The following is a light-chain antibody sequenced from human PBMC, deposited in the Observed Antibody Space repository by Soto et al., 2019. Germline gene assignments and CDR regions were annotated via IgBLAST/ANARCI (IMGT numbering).Light chain of an antibody. J-gene: IGLJ3*02. Sequence: QSALTQPPSVSGSPGQSVTISCTGTSSDVGSYNRVSWYQQPPGTAHNLMIYEVSNPPSGVPDRFSGSKSDNTASLTISGLQAEDGADYCVSVYPSSSTLRVLGGGTKLTVL. V-gene: IGLV2-18*01. CDR2: EVS. CDR3: SVYPSSSTLRV. CDR1: SSDVGSYNR.